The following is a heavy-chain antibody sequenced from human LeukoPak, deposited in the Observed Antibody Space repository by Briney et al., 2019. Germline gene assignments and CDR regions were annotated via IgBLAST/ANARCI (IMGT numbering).Heavy chain of an antibody. Sequence: ASVKVSCKASGYTFTSYGITWVRRAPGQGLEWMGWISAYNDNTNYEQKLQGRVTMSTDTSTSTAYMELRSLRFDDTAVYYCARDPGSGYSAFDIWGQGTMVTVSS. CDR3: ARDPGSGYSAFDI. CDR2: ISAYNDNT. CDR1: GYTFTSYG. D-gene: IGHD3-22*01. J-gene: IGHJ3*02. V-gene: IGHV1-18*01.